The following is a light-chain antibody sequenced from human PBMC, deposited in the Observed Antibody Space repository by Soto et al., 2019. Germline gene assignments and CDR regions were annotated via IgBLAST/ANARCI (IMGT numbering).Light chain of an antibody. CDR2: QDR. J-gene: IGLJ2*01. CDR1: KLGDKY. Sequence: SYELTQPPSVSVSPGQTANITCSGDKLGDKYACWYQQKPGQSPVVVIYQDRKRPSGIPERFSGSNSGNTATLTISGTQAMDEADYHCQAWDSNTVVFGGGTKVTVL. V-gene: IGLV3-1*01. CDR3: QAWDSNTVV.